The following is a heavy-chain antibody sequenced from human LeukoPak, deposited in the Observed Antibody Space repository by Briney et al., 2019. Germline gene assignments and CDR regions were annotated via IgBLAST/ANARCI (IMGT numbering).Heavy chain of an antibody. CDR3: ARGFVLGAAKNYFDY. V-gene: IGHV3-30-3*01. CDR1: GFIFSSCA. Sequence: GGSLRLSCAASGFIFSSCAMHWVRQAPGKGLEWVAVISYDGTNKYYADSVKGRFTISRDNSKNTLSLQMNSLRAEDTALYYCARGFVLGAAKNYFDYWGQGALVTVSS. D-gene: IGHD2-21*02. J-gene: IGHJ4*02. CDR2: ISYDGTNK.